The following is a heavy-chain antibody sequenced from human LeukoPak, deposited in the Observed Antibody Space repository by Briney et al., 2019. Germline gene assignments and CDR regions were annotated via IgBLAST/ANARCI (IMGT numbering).Heavy chain of an antibody. D-gene: IGHD3-9*01. V-gene: IGHV3-7*01. Sequence: GGSLRLSCAASGFTFSSYWMSWVRQAPGKGLEWVANMKQDGGEKYYVDSVKGRFTISRDNTKNSLYLQMNSLRAEDTAVYYCARDRYYDILTGYSAYYYYGMDVWGQGTTVTVSS. CDR3: ARDRYYDILTGYSAYYYYGMDV. J-gene: IGHJ6*02. CDR1: GFTFSSYW. CDR2: MKQDGGEK.